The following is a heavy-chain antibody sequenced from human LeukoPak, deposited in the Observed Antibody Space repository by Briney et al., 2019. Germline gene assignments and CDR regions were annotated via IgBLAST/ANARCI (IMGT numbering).Heavy chain of an antibody. CDR1: GYRFTSYW. CDR2: IYPGDSDT. CDR3: ARHVTPGDYYMDV. J-gene: IGHJ6*03. Sequence: GESLKISCKGSGYRFTSYWIGWVRQMPGKGRGWMGIIYPGDSDTRYSPPFQGQVTISADKSITTAYLQWSGLKASDTAMYYCARHVTPGDYYMDVWGKGTPVTISS. V-gene: IGHV5-51*01. D-gene: IGHD3-10*01.